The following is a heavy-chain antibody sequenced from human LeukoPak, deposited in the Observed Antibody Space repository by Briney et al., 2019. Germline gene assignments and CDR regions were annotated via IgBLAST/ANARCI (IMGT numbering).Heavy chain of an antibody. J-gene: IGHJ3*02. V-gene: IGHV3-74*01. Sequence: GGSLRLSCAASGFTFKLYWMHWVRQVPGRGPVWVSRINHDGSDTIYADSVRGRFTISRDDAKNTLYLQMNNLRAEDTAVYYCARAEHSGAFDIWGQGTMVTVSS. CDR2: INHDGSDT. CDR3: ARAEHSGAFDI. CDR1: GFTFKLYW. D-gene: IGHD3-10*01.